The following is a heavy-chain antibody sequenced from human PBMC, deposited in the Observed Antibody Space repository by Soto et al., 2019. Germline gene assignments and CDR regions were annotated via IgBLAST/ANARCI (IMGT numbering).Heavy chain of an antibody. V-gene: IGHV3-23*01. CDR3: AKAPSNSGSHNRNPYYYYGLDV. D-gene: IGHD1-26*01. CDR1: GFTFSSYA. Sequence: GGSLRLSCAASGFTFSSYAMSWVRQAPGKGLEWVSAISGSGGSTYYADSVKGRFTISRDNSKNTLYLQMNSLRAEDTAVYYCAKAPSNSGSHNRNPYYYYGLDVWGQGTTVTVSS. CDR2: ISGSGGST. J-gene: IGHJ6*01.